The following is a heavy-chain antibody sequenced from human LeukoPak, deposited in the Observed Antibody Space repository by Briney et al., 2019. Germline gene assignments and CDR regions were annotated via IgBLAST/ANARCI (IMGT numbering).Heavy chain of an antibody. Sequence: SETLSLTCTVSGGSISSYYWSWIRQPAGKGLEWIGRIYTRGSTNYNPSLKSRVTMSVDTSKNQFSLKLSSVTAADTAVYYCAGEGHYYDSSGYYYGGEDYWGRGTLVTVSS. D-gene: IGHD3-22*01. J-gene: IGHJ4*02. CDR2: IYTRGST. CDR1: GGSISSYY. CDR3: AGEGHYYDSSGYYYGGEDY. V-gene: IGHV4-4*07.